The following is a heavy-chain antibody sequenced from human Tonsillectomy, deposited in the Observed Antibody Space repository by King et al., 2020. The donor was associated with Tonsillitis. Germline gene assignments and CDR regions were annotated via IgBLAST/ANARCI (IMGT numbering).Heavy chain of an antibody. D-gene: IGHD6-19*01. J-gene: IGHJ5*02. Sequence: QLQESGPGLVKPSETLSLTCTVSGDSISNSTYYWGWIRQPPGKGLEWIGTIHYSGSTYYNPSLKSRVTISVDTSKNQFSLRLGSVTAADTAVYYCARLVVKWLAPNWFDPWGQGTLVTVSS. CDR1: GDSISNSTYY. CDR2: IHYSGST. V-gene: IGHV4-39*01. CDR3: ARLVVKWLAPNWFDP.